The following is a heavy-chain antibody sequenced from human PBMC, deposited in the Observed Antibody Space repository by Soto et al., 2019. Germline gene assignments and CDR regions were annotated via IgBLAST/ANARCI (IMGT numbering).Heavy chain of an antibody. Sequence: QGQLVQSGAEVKKPGASVNVSCKASGYTSSIYGISWVRQAPGQGLEWMAWISGYNGNIKYAQKFQGRVTVATDTTTTGAYMELRRLRSDDTGVYYCARDVSGGTYPWFFGLWGSGTLVTVSS. D-gene: IGHD1-26*01. CDR2: ISGYNGNI. J-gene: IGHJ2*01. V-gene: IGHV1-18*04. CDR1: GYTSSIYG. CDR3: ARDVSGGTYPWFFGL.